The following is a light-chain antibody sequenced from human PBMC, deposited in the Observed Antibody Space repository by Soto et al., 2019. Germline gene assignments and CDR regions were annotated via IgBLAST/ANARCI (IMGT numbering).Light chain of an antibody. J-gene: IGKJ1*01. CDR1: QDIGND. Sequence: IQMTQSPSSLSVSVTDRVTITCRASQDIGNDLGWYQQRPGEAPELLLYAASTLRSGVPSRFSGSGSGPQFTLTINNLQPEDSATYFCLQDHDYPWTFGHGTKVEV. CDR3: LQDHDYPWT. CDR2: AAS. V-gene: IGKV1-6*02.